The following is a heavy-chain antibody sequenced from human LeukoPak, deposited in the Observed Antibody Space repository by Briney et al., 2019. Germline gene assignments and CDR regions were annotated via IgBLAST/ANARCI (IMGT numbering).Heavy chain of an antibody. V-gene: IGHV4-34*01. D-gene: IGHD3-9*01. J-gene: IGHJ5*02. CDR3: AREQRHVLRYFDLRWFDP. Sequence: SETLSLTCAVYGGSFSGYYWSWIRQPLGKGLEWIGEINHSGSTNYNPSLKSRVTISVDTSKNQFSLKLSSVTAADTAVYYCAREQRHVLRYFDLRWFDPWGQGTLVTVSS. CDR2: INHSGST. CDR1: GGSFSGYY.